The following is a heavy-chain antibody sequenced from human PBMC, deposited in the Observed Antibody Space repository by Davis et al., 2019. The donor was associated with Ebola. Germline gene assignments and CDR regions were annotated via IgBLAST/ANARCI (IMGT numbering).Heavy chain of an antibody. CDR3: ARGPYYYDSSGYYWSY. J-gene: IGHJ4*02. V-gene: IGHV1-2*02. Sequence: ASVKVSCKASGYTFTGYYMHWVRQAPGQGLEWMGWINPNSGGTNYAQKFQGRVTMTRDTSISTAYMELSRLRSDDTAVYYCARGPYYYDSSGYYWSYWGQGTLVTVSS. CDR2: INPNSGGT. D-gene: IGHD3-22*01. CDR1: GYTFTGYY.